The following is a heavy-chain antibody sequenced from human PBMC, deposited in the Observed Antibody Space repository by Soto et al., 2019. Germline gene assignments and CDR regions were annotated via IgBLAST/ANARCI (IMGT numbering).Heavy chain of an antibody. CDR3: ARGSCSGGSCYGYYYYYMDV. J-gene: IGHJ6*03. CDR1: GGTFSSYT. D-gene: IGHD2-15*01. V-gene: IGHV1-69*02. CDR2: IIPILGIA. Sequence: QVQLVQSGAEVKKPGSSVKVSCKASGGTFSSYTISWVGQAPGQGLEWMGRIIPILGIANYAQKFQGRVTITADKSTSTAYMELSSLRSEDTAVYYCARGSCSGGSCYGYYYYYMDVWGKGTTVTVSS.